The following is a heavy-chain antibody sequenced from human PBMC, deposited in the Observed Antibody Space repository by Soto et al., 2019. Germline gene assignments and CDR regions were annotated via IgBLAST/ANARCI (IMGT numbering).Heavy chain of an antibody. J-gene: IGHJ4*02. V-gene: IGHV1-69*06. CDR3: ARSRFLDY. CDR1: GDSFSTFA. D-gene: IGHD3-3*01. Sequence: QVQLVQSGAEVKKPGSSVKVSCKASGDSFSTFAFSWVRQAPGQGLEWMGAIIPRFGKPANYAQKFQDRVTITADKSTTTVYMEVRSLRSEDTAVYYCARSRFLDYWGQVTPVTVSS. CDR2: IIPRFGKPA.